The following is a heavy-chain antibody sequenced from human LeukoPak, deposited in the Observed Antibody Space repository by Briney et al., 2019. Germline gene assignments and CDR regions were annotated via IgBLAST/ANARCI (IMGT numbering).Heavy chain of an antibody. CDR1: GFTFSSYW. V-gene: IGHV3-74*01. J-gene: IGHJ3*02. CDR2: INTDGSST. D-gene: IGHD1-1*01. CDR3: ARETRSNAFDI. Sequence: QPGGSLRLSCAASGFTFSSYWMHWVRQAPGKGLVWVSRINTDGSSTSYADSVKGRFTISRDNARNSLYLQMNSLRAEDTALYFCARETRSNAFDIWGQGTMVTVSS.